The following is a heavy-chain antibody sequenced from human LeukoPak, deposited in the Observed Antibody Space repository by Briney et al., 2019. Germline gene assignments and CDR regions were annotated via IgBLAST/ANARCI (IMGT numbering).Heavy chain of an antibody. CDR3: AKGLELVGYYFDY. D-gene: IGHD1-7*01. J-gene: IGHJ4*02. V-gene: IGHV3-23*01. Sequence: GGSLRLSCAASGFTFSSYAMSWVRQAPGKGLEWVSAISGSGGSTYYADSVKGRFTISRDNSKNALYLQMNSLRAEDTAVYYCAKGLELVGYYFDYWGQGTLVTVSS. CDR2: ISGSGGST. CDR1: GFTFSSYA.